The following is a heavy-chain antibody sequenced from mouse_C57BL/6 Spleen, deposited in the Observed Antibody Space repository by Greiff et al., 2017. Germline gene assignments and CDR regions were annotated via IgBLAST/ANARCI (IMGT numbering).Heavy chain of an antibody. V-gene: IGHV1-15*01. CDR3: TRSAFNYFDY. CDR2: IDPETGGT. J-gene: IGHJ2*01. CDR1: GYTFTDYE. Sequence: QVQLQQSGAELVRPGASVTLSCKASGYTFTDYEMHWVKQTPVHGLEWIGAIDPETGGTAYNQKFKGKAILTADKSSSTAYMALRSLTSEDSAVYYCTRSAFNYFDYWGQGTTLTVSS.